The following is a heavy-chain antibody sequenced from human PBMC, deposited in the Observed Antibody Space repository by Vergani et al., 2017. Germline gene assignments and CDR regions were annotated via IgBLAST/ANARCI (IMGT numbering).Heavy chain of an antibody. CDR3: ARDFCSSTSCYPYGMDV. CDR2: ISYDGSNK. D-gene: IGHD2-2*01. Sequence: QVQLVESGGGVVQPGRSLRLSCAASGFTFSSYAMHWVRQAPGKGLEWVAVISYDGSNKYYADSVKGRFTISRDNSKNTLYLQMNSLRAEDTAVYYCARDFCSSTSCYPYGMDVWGQGTTVTVSS. V-gene: IGHV3-30*01. CDR1: GFTFSSYA. J-gene: IGHJ6*02.